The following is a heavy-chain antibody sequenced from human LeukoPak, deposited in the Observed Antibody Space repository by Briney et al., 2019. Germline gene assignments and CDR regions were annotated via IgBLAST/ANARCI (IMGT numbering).Heavy chain of an antibody. CDR3: ASPTERGYSYGSFDY. CDR1: GYTFTGYY. CDR2: INPNSGGT. J-gene: IGHJ4*02. Sequence: ASVKVSCKASGYTFTGYYMHWVRQAPGQGLEWMGWINPNSGGTNYAQKFQGRVTMTRDTSISTAYMELSSLRSEDTAVYYCASPTERGYSYGSFDYWGQGTLVTVSS. D-gene: IGHD5-18*01. V-gene: IGHV1-2*02.